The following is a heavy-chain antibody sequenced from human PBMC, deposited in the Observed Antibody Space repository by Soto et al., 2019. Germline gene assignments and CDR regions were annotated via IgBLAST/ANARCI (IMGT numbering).Heavy chain of an antibody. D-gene: IGHD5-18*01. CDR1: GFTFSSYA. Sequence: GGSLRLSCAASGFTFSSYAMSWVRQAPGKGLEWVSVISGSGGSTYYADSVKGRFTISRDNSKNTLYLQMNSLRAEDTAVYYCAKDDNSYGYYYYGMDVWGQGTTVTVSS. J-gene: IGHJ6*02. CDR3: AKDDNSYGYYYYGMDV. V-gene: IGHV3-23*01. CDR2: ISGSGGST.